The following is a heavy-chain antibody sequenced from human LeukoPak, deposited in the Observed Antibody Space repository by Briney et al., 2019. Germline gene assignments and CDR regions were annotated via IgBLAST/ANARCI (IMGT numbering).Heavy chain of an antibody. Sequence: GGPLRLSCAASGFTFSSYSMNWVRQAPGKGLEWVSSISSSSSYIYYADSVKGRFTISRDNAKNSLYLQMNSLRAEDTAVYYCARFVFSALDYWGQGTLVTVSS. CDR1: GFTFSSYS. CDR2: ISSSSSYI. V-gene: IGHV3-21*01. CDR3: ARFVFSALDY. J-gene: IGHJ4*02. D-gene: IGHD2/OR15-2a*01.